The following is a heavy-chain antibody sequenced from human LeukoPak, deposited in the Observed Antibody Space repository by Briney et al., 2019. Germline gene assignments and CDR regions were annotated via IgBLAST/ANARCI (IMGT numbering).Heavy chain of an antibody. CDR2: ISYDGNNI. CDR1: GFSFITYG. Sequence: PGRSLRLSCAAPGFSFITYGMHWVRQAPGKGLEWVAVISYDGNNIYYSDSVKGRFIISRGKSNNTLYLHMNSLRAEDTAVYYCAKDRVSFGDYSLGSWGRGTLVTVPA. D-gene: IGHD4-17*01. J-gene: IGHJ4*02. CDR3: AKDRVSFGDYSLGS. V-gene: IGHV3-30*18.